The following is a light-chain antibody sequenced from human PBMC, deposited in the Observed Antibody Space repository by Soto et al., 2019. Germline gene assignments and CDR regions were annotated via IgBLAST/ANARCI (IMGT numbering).Light chain of an antibody. V-gene: IGKV3-20*01. CDR3: QQYGSSPWT. CDR2: IAS. Sequence: EIVLTQSPGTLSLSPGERATLSCRASQSVSSNYLAWYQQKTGQTPRLLIYIASNRAPGIPDRFSGSVSGTHFNLTISRVEPEDFAVYYCQQYGSSPWTFGHGTKVEIK. J-gene: IGKJ1*01. CDR1: QSVSSNY.